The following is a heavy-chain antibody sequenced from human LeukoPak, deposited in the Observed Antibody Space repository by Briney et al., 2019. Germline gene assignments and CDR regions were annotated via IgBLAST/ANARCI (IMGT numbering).Heavy chain of an antibody. CDR3: ARRGRFSDFDY. J-gene: IGHJ4*02. CDR1: GFTFSSYG. CDR2: IWYDGSNK. D-gene: IGHD3-3*01. Sequence: GGSLRLSWAASGFTFSSYGMHWVRQAPGKGLEWVAVIWYDGSNKYYADSVKGRFTISRDNSKNTLYLQMNSLRAEDTAVYYCARRGRFSDFDYWGQGTLVTVSS. V-gene: IGHV3-33*01.